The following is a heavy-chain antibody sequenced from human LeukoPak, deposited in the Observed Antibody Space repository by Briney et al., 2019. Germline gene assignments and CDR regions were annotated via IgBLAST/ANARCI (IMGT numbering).Heavy chain of an antibody. V-gene: IGHV3-33*01. CDR2: IWYDGSNK. CDR1: GFTFSSYG. D-gene: IGHD6-19*01. CDR3: ARDRAGGSGWYDGLDY. J-gene: IGHJ4*02. Sequence: PGGSLRLSCAATGFTFSSYGMDWVRQAPGKGLEWVAFIWYDGSNKYYADSVKGRFTISRDNSKNTLYLQMNSLRAEDTAVYYCARDRAGGSGWYDGLDYWGQGTLVTVSS.